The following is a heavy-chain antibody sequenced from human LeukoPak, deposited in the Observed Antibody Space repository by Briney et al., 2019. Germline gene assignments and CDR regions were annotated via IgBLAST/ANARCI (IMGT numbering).Heavy chain of an antibody. V-gene: IGHV3-53*01. CDR1: GFTVSSNY. J-gene: IGHJ4*02. CDR3: ARKGTLTYYFDY. CDR2: IYSGGST. Sequence: GGSLRLSCAASGFTVSSNYMSWVRQAPGKGLERVSVIYSGGSTYYADSVKGRFTISRDNSKNTLYLQMNSLRAEDTAVYYCARKGTLTYYFDYWGQGTLVTVSS. D-gene: IGHD1-7*01.